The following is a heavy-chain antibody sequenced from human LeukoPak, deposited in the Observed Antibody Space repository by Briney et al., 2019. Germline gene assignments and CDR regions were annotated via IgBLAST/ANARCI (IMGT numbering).Heavy chain of an antibody. CDR2: IFYTGST. Sequence: SETLSLTCTVSGGSISSYYWSWLRQPPGKGLEWIGYIFYTGSTNYNPSLKSRVTISVDMSKNHFSLRLRSVTAADTAMYYCARGTLYRGWSYYLDFWGQGSQVTVSS. D-gene: IGHD6-19*01. V-gene: IGHV4-59*12. CDR1: GGSISSYY. CDR3: ARGTLYRGWSYYLDF. J-gene: IGHJ4*02.